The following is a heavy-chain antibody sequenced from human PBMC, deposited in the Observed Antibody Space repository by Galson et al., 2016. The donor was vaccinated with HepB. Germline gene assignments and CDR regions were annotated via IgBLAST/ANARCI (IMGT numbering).Heavy chain of an antibody. Sequence: SETLSLTCGVSGDSMTGNWCSWVRQPPGQGLEWIGEAYHTGATNYNPSLNTRVTTSIDKSNHQFSLNLNFVTAAATAIYYCARHIAVPGTRGFDYWGQGTLVTVSS. J-gene: IGHJ4*02. CDR3: ARHIAVPGTRGFDY. D-gene: IGHD6-19*01. CDR1: GDSMTGNW. CDR2: AYHTGAT. V-gene: IGHV4-4*02.